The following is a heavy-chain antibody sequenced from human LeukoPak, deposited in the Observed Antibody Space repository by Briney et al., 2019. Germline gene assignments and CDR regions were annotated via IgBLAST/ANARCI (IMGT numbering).Heavy chain of an antibody. V-gene: IGHV1-18*01. CDR1: GYIFTSYG. Sequence: ASVKVSCKTSGYIFTSYGISWVRQAPGQGLEWMGWISVHNGYTRYAQKFQGRVTMTTETSTSTAYMDLRSLRSEDTAIYYCARDMRHYRNYDSSGYYYNFEYWGQGTVVSVSS. CDR2: ISVHNGYT. J-gene: IGHJ4*02. CDR3: ARDMRHYRNYDSSGYYYNFEY. D-gene: IGHD3-22*01.